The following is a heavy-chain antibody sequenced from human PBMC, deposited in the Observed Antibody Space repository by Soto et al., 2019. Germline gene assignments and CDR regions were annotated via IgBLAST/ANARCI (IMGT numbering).Heavy chain of an antibody. Sequence: ASVKVSCKASGYTFTSYGISWVRQAPGQGLEWMGWISAYNGNTNYAQKLQGRVTMTTDTSTSTAYMELRSLRSDDTAVYYCARDLGGRGSSWYMGWFDPWGQGTLVTVSS. V-gene: IGHV1-18*01. D-gene: IGHD6-13*01. J-gene: IGHJ5*02. CDR3: ARDLGGRGSSWYMGWFDP. CDR1: GYTFTSYG. CDR2: ISAYNGNT.